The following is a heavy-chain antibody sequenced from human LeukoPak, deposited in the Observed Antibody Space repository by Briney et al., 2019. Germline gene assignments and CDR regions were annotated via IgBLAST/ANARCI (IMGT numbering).Heavy chain of an antibody. CDR3: ARGYGDYPRPYPYYFDY. J-gene: IGHJ4*02. Sequence: GGSLRLSCAASGFTVSSNYMSWVRQAPGKGLEWVSVIYSGGSTYYADSVKGRFTISRDNSKNTLYLQMNSLRAEDTAVYYCARGYGDYPRPYPYYFDYWGQGTLVTVSS. CDR1: GFTVSSNY. D-gene: IGHD4-17*01. CDR2: IYSGGST. V-gene: IGHV3-53*01.